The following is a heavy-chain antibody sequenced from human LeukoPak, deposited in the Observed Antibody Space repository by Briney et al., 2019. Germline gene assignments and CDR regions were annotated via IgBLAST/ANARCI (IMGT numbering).Heavy chain of an antibody. CDR2: ISSSSVYI. CDR1: GFTFSNYN. Sequence: KPGGSLRLSCAASGFTFSNYNMNWVRQAPRKGLEWVSSISSSSVYIYYGDSVKGRFTISRDNSKNTLYLQMNSLRAEDTAVYYCAMGPETYYYDSSGGYWGQGTLVTVSS. J-gene: IGHJ4*02. CDR3: AMGPETYYYDSSGGY. V-gene: IGHV3-21*01. D-gene: IGHD3-22*01.